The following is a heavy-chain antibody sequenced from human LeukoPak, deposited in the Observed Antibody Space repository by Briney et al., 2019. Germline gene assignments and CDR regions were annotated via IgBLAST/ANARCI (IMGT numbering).Heavy chain of an antibody. Sequence: GGSLRLSCAASGFTFSSYEMNLVRQAPGKGLEWVSYISSSGSTIYYADSVKGRFTISRDNAKNSLYLQMNSLRAEDTAAYYCAREGYSSGWYYFDYWGQGTLVTVSS. V-gene: IGHV3-48*03. CDR1: GFTFSSYE. J-gene: IGHJ4*02. CDR2: ISSSGSTI. D-gene: IGHD6-19*01. CDR3: AREGYSSGWYYFDY.